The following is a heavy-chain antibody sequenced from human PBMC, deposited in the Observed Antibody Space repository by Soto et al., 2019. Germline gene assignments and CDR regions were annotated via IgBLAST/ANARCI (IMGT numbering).Heavy chain of an antibody. V-gene: IGHV6-1*01. CDR2: TYYRSKWYN. Sequence: SQTLSLTCAISGDSGSSNSASWNWIRQSPSRGLEWLGRTYYRSKWYNDYAVSVKSRITINPDTSKNQFSLQLNSVTPEDTAVYYCARESEEKMGGRWPLFDYWGQGTLVTVSS. D-gene: IGHD3-16*01. CDR1: GDSGSSNSAS. CDR3: ARESEEKMGGRWPLFDY. J-gene: IGHJ4*02.